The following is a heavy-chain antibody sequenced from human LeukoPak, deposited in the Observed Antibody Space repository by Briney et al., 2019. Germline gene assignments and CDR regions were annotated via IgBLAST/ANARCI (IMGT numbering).Heavy chain of an antibody. CDR2: IYYSGST. D-gene: IGHD1-1*01. CDR1: GGSISSYY. Sequence: SETLSLTCIVSGGSISSYYWSWIRQPPGKGLEWIGYIYYSGSTNYNPSLKSRVTISVDTSKNQFSLKLSSVTAADTAVYYCARSDNWNDGGYYFDYWGQGTLVTVSS. J-gene: IGHJ4*02. CDR3: ARSDNWNDGGYYFDY. V-gene: IGHV4-59*01.